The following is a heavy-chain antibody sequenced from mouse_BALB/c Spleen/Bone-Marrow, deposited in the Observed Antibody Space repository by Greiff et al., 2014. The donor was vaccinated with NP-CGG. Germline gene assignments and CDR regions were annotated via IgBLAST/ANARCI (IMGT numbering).Heavy chain of an antibody. CDR2: IDPENGNT. J-gene: IGHJ4*01. Sequence: VQLKQSGAELVRPGALVKLSCKASGFNIKDYYMHWVKQRPEQGLEWIGWIDPENGNTIYDPKFQGKASITADTSSNTAYLQLSILTSEDAAVDYCSRANYYGSSLYAMDYWGQGTSVTVSS. CDR1: GFNIKDYY. V-gene: IGHV14-1*02. CDR3: SRANYYGSSLYAMDY. D-gene: IGHD1-1*01.